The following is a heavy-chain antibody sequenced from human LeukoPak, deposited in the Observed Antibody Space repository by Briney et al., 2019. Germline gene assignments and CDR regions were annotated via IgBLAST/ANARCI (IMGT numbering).Heavy chain of an antibody. CDR3: VRDLGGRSGH. J-gene: IGHJ4*02. CDR2: INEDGSTT. D-gene: IGHD1-26*01. CDR1: GFTFSSNW. Sequence: GSLKLSCAASGFTFSSNWMHWVRQAPGKGLVWVSRINEDGSTTNYADSVKGRSTIFRDDAKNTLYLQMNSLRAEDTAVYYCVRDLGGRSGHWGQGTLVTVSS. V-gene: IGHV3-74*01.